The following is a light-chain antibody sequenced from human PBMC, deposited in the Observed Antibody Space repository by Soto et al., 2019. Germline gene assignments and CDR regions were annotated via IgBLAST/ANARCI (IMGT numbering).Light chain of an antibody. Sequence: DMEMTQSPSSQSASVGDRVTITCRASQSSSNYLNWYQHKPGKDPKLLIYAASSLQSGVPTRFSGSGSGTHFTLTINSLQPEDFATYYCQQSYGTPLTFGGGTKIEIK. J-gene: IGKJ4*01. CDR2: AAS. CDR1: QSSSNY. CDR3: QQSYGTPLT. V-gene: IGKV1-39*01.